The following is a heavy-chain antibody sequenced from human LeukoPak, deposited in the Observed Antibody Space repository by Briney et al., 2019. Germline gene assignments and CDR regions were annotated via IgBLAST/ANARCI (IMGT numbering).Heavy chain of an antibody. CDR3: AKDPNGDYIGAFDG. V-gene: IGHV3-23*01. CDR1: GLSIGNYA. J-gene: IGHJ3*01. D-gene: IGHD2-8*01. Sequence: GSLRLSCVGCGLSIGNYAMTWVRQIPGKGLEWVSSITVNGGTTKYADSVRGRFTVSRDNSRNTVFLQMDSLRAEDTAVYYCAKDPNGDYIGAFDGWGQGTMVTVSS. CDR2: ITVNGGTT.